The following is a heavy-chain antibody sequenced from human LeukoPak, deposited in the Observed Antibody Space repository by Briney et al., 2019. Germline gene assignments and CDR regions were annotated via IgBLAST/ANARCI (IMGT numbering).Heavy chain of an antibody. Sequence: GGSLRLSCEVSGFSFSVYYMSWIRQAPGKGLEWISYIGLSGYPLDYADSVKGRFTISRDNAKNSPYLEMNSLRAEDTAVYYCARKDFSSGSFTYWGQGTLVTVSS. CDR3: ARKDFSSGSFTY. D-gene: IGHD3-22*01. V-gene: IGHV3-11*04. J-gene: IGHJ4*02. CDR1: GFSFSVYY. CDR2: IGLSGYPL.